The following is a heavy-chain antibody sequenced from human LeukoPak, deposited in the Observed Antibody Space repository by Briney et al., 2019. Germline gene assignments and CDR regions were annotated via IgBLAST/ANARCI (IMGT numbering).Heavy chain of an antibody. V-gene: IGHV4-61*02. D-gene: IGHD2-2*01. J-gene: IGHJ6*02. CDR3: ARVGGEYHYYYYGMDV. Sequence: PSETLSLTCTVSGGSISSGSYYWSWIRQPAGKGLEWIGRIYTSGSTNYNPSLKSRVTISVDTSKSQFSLKLSSVTAADTAVYYCARVGGEYHYYYYGMDVWGQGTTVTVSS. CDR2: IYTSGST. CDR1: GGSISSGSYY.